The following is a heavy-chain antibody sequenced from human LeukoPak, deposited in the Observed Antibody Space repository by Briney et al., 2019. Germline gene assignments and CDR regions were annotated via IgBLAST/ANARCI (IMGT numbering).Heavy chain of an antibody. Sequence: GESLKISCKGSGYSFSDYWIGWVRQVPGRGLEWMGIINPSDSHARYSPPFQGQVTISADKSINTAYLQWSSLKASDTAMYYCARRNYDILTGYYNDYFDYWGQGTLVTVSS. CDR3: ARRNYDILTGYYNDYFDY. V-gene: IGHV5-51*01. CDR2: INPSDSHA. J-gene: IGHJ4*02. CDR1: GYSFSDYW. D-gene: IGHD3-9*01.